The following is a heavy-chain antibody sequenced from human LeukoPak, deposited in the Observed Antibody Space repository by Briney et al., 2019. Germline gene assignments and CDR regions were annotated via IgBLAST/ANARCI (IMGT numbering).Heavy chain of an antibody. CDR3: AKELYSSGWYPDY. V-gene: IGHV3-23*01. CDR2: ISGSGTST. D-gene: IGHD6-19*01. J-gene: IGHJ4*02. CDR1: GFTFSNYA. Sequence: GGSLRLSCAASGFTFSNYAMSWVRQAPGKGLEWVSAISGSGTSTYYADSVKGRFTISRDNSKNTLYLQMSSLRAEDTAVYYCAKELYSSGWYPDYWGQGTLVTVSS.